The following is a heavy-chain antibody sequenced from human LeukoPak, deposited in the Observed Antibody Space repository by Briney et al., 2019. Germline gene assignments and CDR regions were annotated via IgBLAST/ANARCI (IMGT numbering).Heavy chain of an antibody. J-gene: IGHJ4*02. V-gene: IGHV2-5*02. CDR1: GFSLSTSGVG. CDR3: AHSLALGYDFGTLDY. Sequence: SGPTLVKPTQTLTLTCTFSGFSLSTSGVGVGWIVQPPGKALEWLALIYWDDDKRYSPSLKSRLTITKDTSKNQVVLTMTNMDPVDTATYYCAHSLALGYDFGTLDYWGQGTLVTVSS. CDR2: IYWDDDK. D-gene: IGHD5-12*01.